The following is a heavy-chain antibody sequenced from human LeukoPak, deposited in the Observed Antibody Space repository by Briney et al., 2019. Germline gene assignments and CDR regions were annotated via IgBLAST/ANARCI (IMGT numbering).Heavy chain of an antibody. D-gene: IGHD5-12*01. V-gene: IGHV4-34*01. CDR1: GGSFSGYY. CDR2: INHSGST. Sequence: SETLSLTCAVYGGSFSGYYWSWIRQPPGKGLEWIGEINHSGSTNYNPSLKSRVTLSVDTSKNQFSLKLSSVTAADTAVYYCARGRRRGYPGHWGQGTLVTVSS. CDR3: ARGRRRGYPGH. J-gene: IGHJ4*02.